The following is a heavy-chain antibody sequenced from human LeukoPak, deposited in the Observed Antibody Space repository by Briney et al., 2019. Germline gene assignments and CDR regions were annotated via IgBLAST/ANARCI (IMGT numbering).Heavy chain of an antibody. CDR2: ISAYNGNT. CDR3: ARANPTDCSSTSCPRTPIYYYYYYMDV. D-gene: IGHD2-2*01. J-gene: IGHJ6*03. V-gene: IGHV1-18*01. Sequence: ASVEVSCKASGYTFTSYGISWVRQAPGQGLEWMGWISAYNGNTNYAQKLQGRVTMTTDTSTSTAYMELRSLRSDDTAVYYCARANPTDCSSTSCPRTPIYYYYYYMDVWGKGTTVTVSS. CDR1: GYTFTSYG.